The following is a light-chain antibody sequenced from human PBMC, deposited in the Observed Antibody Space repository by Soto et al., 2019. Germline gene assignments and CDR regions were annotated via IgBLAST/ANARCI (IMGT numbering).Light chain of an antibody. Sequence: EIVLTQSPGTLSFSPGERATLSCRASQSVSSNYLAWYQQIPGQAPRLLIYGASRRATGIPDRFSGSGSGTDFTLTISRLEPEDFAVYYCLQFGSSPPSWTFGQGTKVEIK. CDR1: QSVSSNY. V-gene: IGKV3-20*01. CDR2: GAS. J-gene: IGKJ1*01. CDR3: LQFGSSPPSWT.